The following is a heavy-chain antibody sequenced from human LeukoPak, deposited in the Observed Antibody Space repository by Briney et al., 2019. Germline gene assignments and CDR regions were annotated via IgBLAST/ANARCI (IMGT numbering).Heavy chain of an antibody. CDR3: SRQLSGTGATDY. Sequence: PGGSLRLSCAASGLRFSDSIIHWVRQASGKGLEWVGRIRGKADSYATGYAASVKGRFIVSRDDSRNTAYLQMNSLTTEDTALYYCSRQLSGTGATDYWGQGTLVTVSS. D-gene: IGHD1-1*01. J-gene: IGHJ4*02. CDR2: IRGKADSYAT. V-gene: IGHV3-73*01. CDR1: GLRFSDSI.